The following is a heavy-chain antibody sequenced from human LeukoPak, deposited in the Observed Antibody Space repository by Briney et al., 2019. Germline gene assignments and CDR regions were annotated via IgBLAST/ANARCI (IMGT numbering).Heavy chain of an antibody. CDR3: AKRPGWFYDY. J-gene: IGHJ4*02. V-gene: IGHV3-23*01. CDR1: GFTFSGDY. CDR2: ISGSGGST. Sequence: GGSLRLSCAASGFTFSGDYMSWVRQAPGKGLEWVSAISGSGGSTYYADSVKGRFTISRDNSKNTLYLQMNSLRAEDTAVYYCAKRPGWFYDYWGQGTLVTVSS. D-gene: IGHD2-15*01.